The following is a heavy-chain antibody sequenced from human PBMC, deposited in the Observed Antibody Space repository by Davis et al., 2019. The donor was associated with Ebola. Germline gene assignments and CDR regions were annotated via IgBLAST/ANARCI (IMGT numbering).Heavy chain of an antibody. Sequence: PGGSLRLSCAASGFTFSGSAMHWVRQASGKGLEWVGRIRSKANSYATAYAASVKDRFTISRDDSKNTAYLQMNSLKTEDTAVYYCTSETTVIDYWGQGTLVTVSS. CDR2: IRSKANSYAT. J-gene: IGHJ4*02. CDR1: GFTFSGSA. D-gene: IGHD4-17*01. V-gene: IGHV3-73*01. CDR3: TSETTVIDY.